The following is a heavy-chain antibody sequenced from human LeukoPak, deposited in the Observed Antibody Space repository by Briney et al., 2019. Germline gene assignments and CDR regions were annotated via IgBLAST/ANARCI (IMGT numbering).Heavy chain of an antibody. Sequence: PSETLSLTCTVSGGSISSYYWSWIRQPPGKGLEWIGYIYYSGSTNYNPSLMSRVTISVDTSKNQFSLKLSSVTAADTAVYYCARRSGYDSLDYWGQGTLVTVSS. CDR2: IYYSGST. V-gene: IGHV4-59*01. D-gene: IGHD5-12*01. J-gene: IGHJ4*02. CDR3: ARRSGYDSLDY. CDR1: GGSISSYY.